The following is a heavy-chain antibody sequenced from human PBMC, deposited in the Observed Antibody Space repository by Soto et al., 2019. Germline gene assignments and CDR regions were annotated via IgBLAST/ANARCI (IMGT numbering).Heavy chain of an antibody. CDR3: TTTFEH. CDR2: IDNGGSGT. CDR1: GITLSHFW. Sequence: EVQLVESGGGSLQPGGSLRLSCPASGITLSHFWMHWVRQAPGKGLVWVARIDNGGSGTSYADFAKGRFTISKDDAKNTLYLQMNSLRAEDTSLYYCTTTFEHWGRGTLVTVSS. J-gene: IGHJ4*02. V-gene: IGHV3-74*01.